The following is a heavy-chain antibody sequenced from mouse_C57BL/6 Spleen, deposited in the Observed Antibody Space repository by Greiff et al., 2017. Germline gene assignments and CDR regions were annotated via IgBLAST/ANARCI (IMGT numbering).Heavy chain of an antibody. CDR2: IWTGGST. CDR3: ASYYDYDGEYYYAMDY. J-gene: IGHJ4*01. V-gene: IGHV2-2*01. D-gene: IGHD2-4*01. CDR1: GFSLTSYG. Sequence: VQLQQSGPGLVQPSQCLSITCTVSGFSLTSYGVHWVRQSPGKGLEWLGVIWTGGSTDYYAAFISSMSISKDNSNSQVFFKMNSLQADDTAIFYCASYYDYDGEYYYAMDYWGQGTSVTVSS.